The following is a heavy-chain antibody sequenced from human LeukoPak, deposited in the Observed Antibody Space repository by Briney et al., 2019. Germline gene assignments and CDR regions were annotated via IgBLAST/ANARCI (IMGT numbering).Heavy chain of an antibody. J-gene: IGHJ4*02. CDR2: IYYSGST. CDR3: AKDTTVGGTTYYFDY. D-gene: IGHD1-7*01. CDR1: GGSISNYY. V-gene: IGHV4-59*01. Sequence: SETLSLTCTVSGGSISNYYWSWNRQPPGKGLEWIGYIYYSGSTNYNPSLKSRVTISVDTSKNQFSLKVNSVTAADTAVYYCAKDTTVGGTTYYFDYWGQGTLVTVSS.